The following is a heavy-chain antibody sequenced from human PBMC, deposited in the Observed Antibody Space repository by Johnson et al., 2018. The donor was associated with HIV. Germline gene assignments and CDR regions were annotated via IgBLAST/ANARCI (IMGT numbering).Heavy chain of an antibody. CDR1: GFTFSNYA. J-gene: IGHJ3*02. Sequence: EVQLVESGGGVVQPGRSLRLSCAASGFTFSNYAMTWVRQAPGKGLEWVSAISGGGTSTFYADSVKGRFTISRDNSKNTLYLQINSLRAEDTALYYCAKEGRGWALGAFDIWGQGTMVTVSS. D-gene: IGHD1-26*01. CDR3: AKEGRGWALGAFDI. CDR2: ISGGGTST. V-gene: IGHV3-23*04.